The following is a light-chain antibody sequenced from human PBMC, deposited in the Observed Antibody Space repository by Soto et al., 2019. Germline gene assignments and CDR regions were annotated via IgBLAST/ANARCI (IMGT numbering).Light chain of an antibody. V-gene: IGLV2-14*03. CDR1: SSDIGAFTS. CDR2: DII. CDR3: CSYAGSYTVV. J-gene: IGLJ2*01. Sequence: QSALTQPASVSGSPGQSITISCTGTSSDIGAFTSVSWYQQHPGKAPKLIIYDIIHRPSGVSDRFSGSKSVNTASLTVSGLQAEDEADYYCCSYAGSYTVVFGGGTKLTVL.